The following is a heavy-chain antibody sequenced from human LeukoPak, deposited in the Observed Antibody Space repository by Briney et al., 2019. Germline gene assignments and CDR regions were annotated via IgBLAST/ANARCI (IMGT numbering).Heavy chain of an antibody. CDR2: IKQDGSEK. Sequence: GGSLRLSCAASGFTFSSYWVTWVRQAPGKGLEWVANIKQDGSEKHYVDSVKGRFTISRDNAKNSLYLQMNSLRAEDTAVYYCARTLSSSWASGYFQHWGQGTLVTVSS. CDR1: GFTFSSYW. J-gene: IGHJ1*01. V-gene: IGHV3-7*01. D-gene: IGHD6-13*01. CDR3: ARTLSSSWASGYFQH.